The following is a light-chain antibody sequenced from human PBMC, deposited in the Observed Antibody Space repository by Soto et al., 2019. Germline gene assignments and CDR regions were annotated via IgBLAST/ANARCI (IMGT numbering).Light chain of an antibody. CDR1: SSDVGGYNY. V-gene: IGLV2-14*01. J-gene: IGLJ1*01. CDR2: DVS. CDR3: SSYTSSSGYV. Sequence: QSVLTQPASVSGSPGQSITISCTGPSSDVGGYNYVSWYQQHPGKAPKPMIYDVSNRPSGVSNRFSGSKSGNTASLTISGLQAEDEADYYCSSYTSSSGYVFGTGTKVTVL.